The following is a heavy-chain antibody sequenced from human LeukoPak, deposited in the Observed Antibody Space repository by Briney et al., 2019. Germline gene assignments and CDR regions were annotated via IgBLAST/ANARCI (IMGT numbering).Heavy chain of an antibody. CDR2: IKQDGSEK. CDR3: ARVRWGVTFYFDY. CDR1: GINFSSYW. Sequence: PGGSLRLSCAASGINFSSYWMSWVRQAPGKGLEWVANIKQDGSEKYYVDSVKGRFTISRDNAKNSLYLQMNSLRAEDTAVYYCARVRWGVTFYFDYWGQGTLVTVSS. V-gene: IGHV3-7*01. D-gene: IGHD3-16*01. J-gene: IGHJ4*02.